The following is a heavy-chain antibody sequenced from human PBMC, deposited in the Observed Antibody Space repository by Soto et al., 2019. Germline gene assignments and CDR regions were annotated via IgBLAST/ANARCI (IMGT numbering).Heavy chain of an antibody. CDR2: ISGGGDNT. Sequence: GGSLRLSCAASGFTLSSYAMSWVRQGPGKGLEWVSVISGGGDNTYYADSVKGRFTISRDNSKNTLYLQMNSLRAEDTAVYYCAKGPDSGSYLWDYWGQGTLVTVSS. J-gene: IGHJ4*02. CDR3: AKGPDSGSYLWDY. V-gene: IGHV3-23*01. D-gene: IGHD1-26*01. CDR1: GFTLSSYA.